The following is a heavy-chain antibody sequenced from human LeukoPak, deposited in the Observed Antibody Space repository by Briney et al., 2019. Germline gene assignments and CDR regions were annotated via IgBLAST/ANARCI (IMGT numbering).Heavy chain of an antibody. Sequence: ASVKVSCKASGYTFTSYGISWVRQAPGQGLEWMGWISAYNGNTNYAQMLQGRVTMTTDTSTSTAYMELRSLRSDDTAVYYCARGDEANGSGSYYNRNYYYYYYMDVWGKGTTVTVSS. D-gene: IGHD3-10*01. CDR3: ARGDEANGSGSYYNRNYYYYYYMDV. CDR1: GYTFTSYG. J-gene: IGHJ6*03. CDR2: ISAYNGNT. V-gene: IGHV1-18*01.